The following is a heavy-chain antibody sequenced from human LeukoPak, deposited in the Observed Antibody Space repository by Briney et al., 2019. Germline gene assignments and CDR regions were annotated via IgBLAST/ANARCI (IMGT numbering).Heavy chain of an antibody. J-gene: IGHJ4*02. CDR1: GYTFTGLY. CDR3: AREPHAYCGTDCYALGY. CDR2: INPNSGGT. Sequence: ASVKVSCKASGYTFTGLYVHWVRQAPGQGLEWMGWINPNSGGTRLAQKFQGRVTMTRDTSITTAYMELTWLKSDDTAVYYCAREPHAYCGTDCYALGYWGQGTLVTVSS. V-gene: IGHV1-2*02. D-gene: IGHD2-21*02.